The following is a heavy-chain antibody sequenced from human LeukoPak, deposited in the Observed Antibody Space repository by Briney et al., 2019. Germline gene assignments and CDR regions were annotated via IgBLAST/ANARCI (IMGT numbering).Heavy chain of an antibody. D-gene: IGHD5-18*01. J-gene: IGHJ3*02. CDR3: VRYTAMVNDAFDI. Sequence: ASETLSLTCTVSGGSISSYYWSWIRQPPGKGLEWIGYIYYSGSTYYNPSLKSRVTISVDTSKNQFSLKLSSVTAADTAVYYCVRYTAMVNDAFDIWGQGTMVTVSS. V-gene: IGHV4-59*04. CDR1: GGSISSYY. CDR2: IYYSGST.